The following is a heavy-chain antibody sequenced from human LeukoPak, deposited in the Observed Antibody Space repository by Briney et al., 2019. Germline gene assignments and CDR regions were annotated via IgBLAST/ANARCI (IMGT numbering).Heavy chain of an antibody. V-gene: IGHV4-59*01. CDR3: ARVGDSGSSFDY. D-gene: IGHD3-10*01. CDR2: IYHTGST. Sequence: PSETLSLTCTVSSGSIKNFYWYWVRQPPGKGLEWIGYIYHTGSTNYNPSLKNRVTMSVDTSKNLLSLRLTYLTAADTAVYYCARVGDSGSSFDYWGQGTQVTVSS. J-gene: IGHJ4*02. CDR1: SGSIKNFY.